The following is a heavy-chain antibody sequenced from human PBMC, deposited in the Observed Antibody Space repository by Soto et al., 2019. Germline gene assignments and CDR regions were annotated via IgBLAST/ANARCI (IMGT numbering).Heavy chain of an antibody. CDR1: GFTFSNFS. D-gene: IGHD2-2*01. Sequence: GGSLRLSCAASGFTFSNFSMSWVRHAPGKGLEWVSEITGSTGTTYYADSVRGRFIISRDNSKNTVHLQMNSLRAEDTAVYYCAKDTSSSPYYMDVWGKGTTVTVS. V-gene: IGHV3-23*01. CDR3: AKDTSSSPYYMDV. J-gene: IGHJ6*03. CDR2: ITGSTGTT.